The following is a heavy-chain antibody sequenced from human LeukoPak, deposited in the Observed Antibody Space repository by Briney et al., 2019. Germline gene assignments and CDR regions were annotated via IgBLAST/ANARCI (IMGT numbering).Heavy chain of an antibody. CDR3: AKDIVRTYGMDV. J-gene: IGHJ6*02. Sequence: SETLSLTCTVSGVSIKSNYWNWIRQAPGKGLEWIGYIYYDGSTNYNPSLKSRVTISLDTPKSQFSLNLSSVTAADPAVYYCAKDIVRTYGMDVWGQGTTVAVAS. V-gene: IGHV4-59*01. CDR1: GVSIKSNY. D-gene: IGHD2-15*01. CDR2: IYYDGST.